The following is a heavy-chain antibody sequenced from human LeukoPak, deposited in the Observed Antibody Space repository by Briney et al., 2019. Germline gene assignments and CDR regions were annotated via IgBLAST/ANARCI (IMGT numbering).Heavy chain of an antibody. D-gene: IGHD3-9*01. CDR2: ISHSGSA. CDR1: GDSRSSGSY. Sequence: KASETLSLTCSVSGDSRSSGSYWGWVRQSPGKGLEWVGSISHSGSAYYNPSLKSRVTISVDTSKSHFSLSLTSVTAADTAVYYCVRSQFGYFDWLSAFCFDYWGQGTRVTVSS. V-gene: IGHV4-38-2*01. CDR3: VRSQFGYFDWLSAFCFDY. J-gene: IGHJ4*02.